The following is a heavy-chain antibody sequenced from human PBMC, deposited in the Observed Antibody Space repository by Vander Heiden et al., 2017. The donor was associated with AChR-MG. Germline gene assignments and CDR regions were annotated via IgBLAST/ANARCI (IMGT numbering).Heavy chain of an antibody. CDR3: AKDPGPDDSSGNGLLFDY. Sequence: EVQLLESGGGLVQPGGSLRLSCAASGFTFSSYAMSWVRQAPGKGLEWVSAISGSGGSTYYADSVKGRFTISRDNSKNTLYLQMNSLRAEDTAVYYCAKDPGPDDSSGNGLLFDYWGQGTLVTVSS. J-gene: IGHJ4*02. D-gene: IGHD3-22*01. CDR2: ISGSGGST. V-gene: IGHV3-23*01. CDR1: GFTFSSYA.